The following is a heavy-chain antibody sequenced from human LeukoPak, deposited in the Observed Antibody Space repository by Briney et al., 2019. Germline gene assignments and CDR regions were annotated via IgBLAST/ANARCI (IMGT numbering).Heavy chain of an antibody. CDR3: ANFGAPNIGDY. CDR1: GVSVSSKSAA. V-gene: IGHV6-1*01. D-gene: IGHD3-3*01. J-gene: IGHJ4*02. CDR2: TYYRSKWNN. Sequence: QTLSLTCAISGVSVSSKSAAWNWIRQSPWRGLEWLGRTYYRSKWNNDYAVSVKSRITIKPDTSKNQFSLQLSSVIPEDTAVYYCANFGAPNIGDYWGQGTLVTVSS.